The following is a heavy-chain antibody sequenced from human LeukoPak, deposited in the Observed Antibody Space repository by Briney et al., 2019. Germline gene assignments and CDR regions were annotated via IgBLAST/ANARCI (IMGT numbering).Heavy chain of an antibody. V-gene: IGHV4-39*01. CDR1: GFTFSSYS. CDR3: ARRDGYNFYFDY. J-gene: IGHJ4*02. D-gene: IGHD5-24*01. Sequence: PWGVLRLSCAASGFTFSSYSMNWIRQPPGKGLEWIGSVYYSGSTHYIPSLKSRVIIPVDTSKNQFSPRLNSVTAADTAVYYCARRDGYNFYFDYWGQGTLVTVSS. CDR2: VYYSGST.